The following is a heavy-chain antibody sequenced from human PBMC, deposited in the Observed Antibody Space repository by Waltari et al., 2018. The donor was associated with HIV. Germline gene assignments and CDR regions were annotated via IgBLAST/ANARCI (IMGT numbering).Heavy chain of an antibody. J-gene: IGHJ6*02. CDR3: AKGTAEYYGSGRLGV. Sequence: EVQLVESGGGLVQPGRSLRLSCAASGFTFDDYAMHWVRQAPGKGLEWVSGISWNSGSIGYADSVKCRFTISRDNAKNSLYLQMNSLRAEDTALYYCAKGTAEYYGSGRLGVWGQGTTVTVSS. V-gene: IGHV3-9*01. CDR1: GFTFDDYA. D-gene: IGHD3-10*01. CDR2: ISWNSGSI.